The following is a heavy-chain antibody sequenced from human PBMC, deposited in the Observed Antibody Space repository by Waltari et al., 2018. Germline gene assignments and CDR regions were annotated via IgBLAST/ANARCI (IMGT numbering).Heavy chain of an antibody. Sequence: EVQLVESGGGLVQPGGSLRLSCAASGFTFSSYAMHWVSQAPGKGLEYVSAISSNGGSTYYADSVKGRFTISRDNSKNTLYLQMGSLRAEDMAVYYCARAHGAVVVPAGWFDPWGQGTLVTVSS. CDR3: ARAHGAVVVPAGWFDP. CDR1: GFTFSSYA. D-gene: IGHD2-2*01. J-gene: IGHJ5*02. V-gene: IGHV3-64*07. CDR2: ISSNGGST.